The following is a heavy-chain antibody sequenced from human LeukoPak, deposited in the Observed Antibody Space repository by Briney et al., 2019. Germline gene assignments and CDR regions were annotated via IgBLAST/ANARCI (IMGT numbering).Heavy chain of an antibody. CDR2: ISYDGSNK. J-gene: IGHJ4*02. CDR3: ARDALLWFGEKGYFDY. V-gene: IGHV3-30-3*01. Sequence: GRSLRLSCAASGFTFSSDAIDWVRQAPGKGLEWVAAISYDGSNKGYADSVKGLFTISTDNTKNSLYLQMNSLRAEDTAVYDCARDALLWFGEKGYFDYWGQGTLVTVSS. CDR1: GFTFSSDA. D-gene: IGHD3-10*01.